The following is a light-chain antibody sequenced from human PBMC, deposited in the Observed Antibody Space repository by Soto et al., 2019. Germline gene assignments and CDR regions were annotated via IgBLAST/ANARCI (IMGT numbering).Light chain of an antibody. J-gene: IGLJ3*02. Sequence: QSALTQPASVSGSPGQSITISCTGTSIDVGSYNFVSWYQQHPGKAPKLMIYEGSKRPSGVSNRFSGSKSGSTASLAISGLQAEDEADYYCCSYTSSTTWVFGGGT. CDR3: CSYTSSTTWV. CDR2: EGS. CDR1: SIDVGSYNF. V-gene: IGLV2-23*01.